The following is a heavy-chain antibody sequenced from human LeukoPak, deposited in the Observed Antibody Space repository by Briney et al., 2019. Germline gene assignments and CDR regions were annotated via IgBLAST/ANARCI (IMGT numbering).Heavy chain of an antibody. V-gene: IGHV3-23*01. J-gene: IGHJ4*02. CDR1: GFTLASDA. CDR3: AKDLVFEY. CDR2: INYNGGKT. Sequence: PGGSLRLSCIASGFTLASDAMSWVRQAPGKGLEWVSGINYNGGKTCYADSVKGRFTISRENSKNTVYLQMTSLRAEDTAVYHCAKDLVFEYWGQGTLVSVSS.